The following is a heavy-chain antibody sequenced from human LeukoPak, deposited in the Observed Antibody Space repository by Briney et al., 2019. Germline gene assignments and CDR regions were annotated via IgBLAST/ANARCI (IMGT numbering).Heavy chain of an antibody. CDR2: IYYSGST. CDR3: ARGRYWWTAFDY. V-gene: IGHV4-59*01. J-gene: IGHJ4*02. D-gene: IGHD2-15*01. CDR1: GGSMSSYY. Sequence: SETLSLTCTVSGGSMSSYYWSWIRQPPGKGLEWIGYIYYSGSTTYNPSLKSRVTISVDTSKNQFTLKQSSVTGADAGVYYWARGRYWWTAFDYWGEGALFTVSS.